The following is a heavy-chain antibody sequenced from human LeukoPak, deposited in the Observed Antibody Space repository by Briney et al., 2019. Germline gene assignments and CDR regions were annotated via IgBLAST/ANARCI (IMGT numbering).Heavy chain of an antibody. CDR2: IRYDGSNK. D-gene: IGHD5-24*01. Sequence: GGSLRLSCAASGFTFSSYGMHWVRQAPGKGLEWVAFIRYDGSNKYYADSAKGRFTISRDNSKNTLYLQMNSLRAEDTAVYYCAKNGYNYYYYYYMDVWGKGTTVTVSS. V-gene: IGHV3-30*02. J-gene: IGHJ6*03. CDR1: GFTFSSYG. CDR3: AKNGYNYYYYYYMDV.